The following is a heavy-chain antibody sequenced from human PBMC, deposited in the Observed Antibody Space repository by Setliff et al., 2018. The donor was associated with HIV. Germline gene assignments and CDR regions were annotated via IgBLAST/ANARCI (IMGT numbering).Heavy chain of an antibody. D-gene: IGHD1-26*01. CDR1: GFTFSNYA. CDR2: ILSTGERT. V-gene: IGHV3-23*01. Sequence: GGSLRLSCAASGFTFSNYAMSWVRQAPGEGLEWVSAILSTGERTFYVDSVKGRFTISRDNANNLVYLQMNSLRVEDTAVYFCARWGSGSYERVFDYWGQGMLVTVSS. J-gene: IGHJ4*02. CDR3: ARWGSGSYERVFDY.